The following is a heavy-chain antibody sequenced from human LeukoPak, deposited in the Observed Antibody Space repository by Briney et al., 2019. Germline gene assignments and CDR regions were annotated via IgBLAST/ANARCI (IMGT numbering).Heavy chain of an antibody. J-gene: IGHJ4*02. D-gene: IGHD1-1*01. V-gene: IGHV3-30-3*01. CDR1: GFTFSSYA. Sequence: GRSLRLSCAASGFTFSSYAMHWVRQAPGKGLEWVAVISYDGSNKYYADSVKGRFTISRDNSKNTLYLQMNSLRAEDTAVYYCAREKLERPYFDYWGQGTLVTVSS. CDR2: ISYDGSNK. CDR3: AREKLERPYFDY.